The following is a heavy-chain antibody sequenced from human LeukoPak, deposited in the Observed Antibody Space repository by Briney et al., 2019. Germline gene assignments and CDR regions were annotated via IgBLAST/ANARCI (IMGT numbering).Heavy chain of an antibody. Sequence: PSETLSLTCTVSGYSISSGYYWGWIRPPPGKGLEWIATISHSGSTYYNPSLKSRVTISVDTSKNQFSLKLSSVTAADTAVYYCARGYCSGGSCYSYYYYNYMDVWGKGTTVTVSS. D-gene: IGHD2-15*01. J-gene: IGHJ6*03. V-gene: IGHV4-38-2*02. CDR3: ARGYCSGGSCYSYYYYNYMDV. CDR2: ISHSGST. CDR1: GYSISSGYY.